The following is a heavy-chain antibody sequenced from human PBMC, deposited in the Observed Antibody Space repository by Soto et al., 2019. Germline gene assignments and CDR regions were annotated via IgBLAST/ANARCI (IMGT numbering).Heavy chain of an antibody. J-gene: IGHJ4*02. V-gene: IGHV1-8*01. D-gene: IGHD2-2*01. CDR3: ARATRRCISTSCYHEQRTDSYYFDY. CDR1: GYTFTSYD. Sequence: QVQLVQSGAEVKKPGASVKVSCKASGYTFTSYDINWVRQATGQGLEWMGWMNPNSGNTGYAQKSQGRVPMTTNPSISTDYMELSPLRSEDRSAYYCARATRRCISTSCYHEQRTDSYYFDYWGQGTLVTVCS. CDR2: MNPNSGNT.